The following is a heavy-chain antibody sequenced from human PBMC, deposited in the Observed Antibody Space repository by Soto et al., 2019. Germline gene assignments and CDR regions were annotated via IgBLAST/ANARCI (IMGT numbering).Heavy chain of an antibody. CDR1: GGTFSSYA. CDR3: ARFALRTTVVTGLWFDP. D-gene: IGHD4-17*01. CDR2: IIPIFGTA. V-gene: IGHV1-69*13. Sequence: SVKVSCKASGGTFSSYAISWVRQAPGQGLEWMGGIIPIFGTANYAQKFQGRVTITADESTSTAYMELSSLRSEDTAVYYCARFALRTTVVTGLWFDPWGQGTLVTVSS. J-gene: IGHJ5*02.